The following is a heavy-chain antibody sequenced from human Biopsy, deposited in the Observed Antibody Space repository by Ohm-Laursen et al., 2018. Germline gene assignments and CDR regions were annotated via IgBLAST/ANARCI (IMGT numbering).Heavy chain of an antibody. D-gene: IGHD7-27*01. CDR3: ARLTGDPSY. Sequence: SETLFLTCTVSGGSIKSYYWNWIRQSPGKGLEWIGFIYYTGHTNYNPSLKSRATISVDTSKNQFSLKVISVTAADTAAYYCARLTGDPSYWGQGILVTVSS. CDR2: IYYTGHT. V-gene: IGHV4-59*01. CDR1: GGSIKSYY. J-gene: IGHJ4*02.